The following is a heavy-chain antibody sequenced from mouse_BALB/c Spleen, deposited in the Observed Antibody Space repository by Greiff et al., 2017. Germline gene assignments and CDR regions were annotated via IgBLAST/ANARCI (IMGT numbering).Heavy chain of an antibody. J-gene: IGHJ4*01. CDR3: ASHYGNYDAMDY. V-gene: IGHV5-4*02. Sequence: EVMLVESGGGLVKPGGSLKLSCAASGFTFSDYYMYWVRQTPEKRLEWVATISDGGSYTYYPDSVKGRFTISRDNAKNNLYLQMSSLKSEDTAMYYCASHYGNYDAMDYWGQGTSVTVSS. D-gene: IGHD2-1*01. CDR1: GFTFSDYY. CDR2: ISDGGSYT.